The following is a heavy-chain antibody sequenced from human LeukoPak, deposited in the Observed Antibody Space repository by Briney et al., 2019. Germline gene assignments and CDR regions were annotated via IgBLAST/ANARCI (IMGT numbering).Heavy chain of an antibody. V-gene: IGHV4-4*07. Sequence: SETLSLTCTVSGGSISSYYWSWIRQPAGKGLEWIGRIYTSGSTNYNPSLKGRVTMSVDTSKNQFSLKLSSVTAADTAVYYCARDRIAAASEDAFDIWGQGTMVTVSS. CDR1: GGSISSYY. D-gene: IGHD6-13*01. J-gene: IGHJ3*02. CDR2: IYTSGST. CDR3: ARDRIAAASEDAFDI.